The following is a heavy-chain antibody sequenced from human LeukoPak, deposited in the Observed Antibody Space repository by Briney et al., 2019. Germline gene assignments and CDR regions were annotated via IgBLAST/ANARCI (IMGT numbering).Heavy chain of an antibody. D-gene: IGHD4-23*01. CDR2: ISWNSFQM. CDR3: VKDLGAHPLDDQLGNGFHY. V-gene: IGHV3-9*03. CDR1: GFKVDESA. J-gene: IGHJ4*02. Sequence: PGRSLRLTCEASGFKVDESAMHWVRQAPGKGLAWVASISWNSFQMHYADAVKGRFTISKDSARNSLFLQMDSLRSEDMALYYCVKDLGAHPLDDQLGNGFHYWGQGTRVIVSS.